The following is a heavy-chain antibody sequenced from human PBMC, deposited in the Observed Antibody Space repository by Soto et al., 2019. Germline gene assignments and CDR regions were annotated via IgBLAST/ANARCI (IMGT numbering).Heavy chain of an antibody. CDR1: GFTFSSYA. J-gene: IGHJ4*02. CDR3: AKDLSDPISVTLMDY. D-gene: IGHD4-4*01. Sequence: GGSLRLSCAASGFTFSSYAMSWVRQAPGKGLEWVSAISGSGGSTYYADSVKGRFTISRDNSKNTLYLQMNSLRAEDTAVYYCAKDLSDPISVTLMDYWGQGTLVTVSS. V-gene: IGHV3-23*01. CDR2: ISGSGGST.